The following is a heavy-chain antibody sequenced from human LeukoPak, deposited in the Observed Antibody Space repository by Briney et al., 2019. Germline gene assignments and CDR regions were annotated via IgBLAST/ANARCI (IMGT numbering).Heavy chain of an antibody. CDR3: ARIAYSSSIIDY. V-gene: IGHV4-39*01. Sequence: PSETLSLTCAVSGGSISSSSYLWGWIRQPPGKGLEWIGSIYHSGSTYYNPSLKSRVSISVDTSKRQFSLKLSAVTAADTAVYTCARIAYSSSIIDYWGQGTLVTVSS. J-gene: IGHJ4*02. CDR1: GGSISSSSYL. D-gene: IGHD6-6*01. CDR2: IYHSGST.